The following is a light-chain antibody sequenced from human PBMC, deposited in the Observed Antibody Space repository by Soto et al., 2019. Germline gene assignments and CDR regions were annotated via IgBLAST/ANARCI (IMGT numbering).Light chain of an antibody. CDR3: QQRSNWPPIT. CDR2: GAS. Sequence: EIVLTQSPGTLSLSPGERATLSCRASQTVTSTYLAWYQQKPGQAPRLLIYGASTRATGIPARFSGSGSGTDFTLTISSLEPEDFAVYYCQQRSNWPPITFGQGTQLEIK. V-gene: IGKV3D-20*02. J-gene: IGKJ5*01. CDR1: QTVTSTY.